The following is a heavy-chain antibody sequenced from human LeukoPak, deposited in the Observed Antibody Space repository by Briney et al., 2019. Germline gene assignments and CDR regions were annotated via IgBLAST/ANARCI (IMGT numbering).Heavy chain of an antibody. CDR1: GGSISSGSYY. D-gene: IGHD6-19*01. CDR2: IYTSGNT. J-gene: IGHJ5*02. CDR3: GREGVIGVAGTSFDP. Sequence: SQTLSLTCTVSGGSISSGSYYWSWIRQPAGKGLEWIGRIYTSGNTNYNPSLKSRVTISVDTSKNQFSLKLSSVTAADTAVYYCGREGVIGVAGTSFDPWGPGILVTVSS. V-gene: IGHV4-61*02.